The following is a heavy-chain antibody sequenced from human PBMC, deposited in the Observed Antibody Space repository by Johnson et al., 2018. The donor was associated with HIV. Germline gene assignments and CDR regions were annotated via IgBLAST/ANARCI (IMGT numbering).Heavy chain of an antibody. CDR2: IYSGGST. D-gene: IGHD6-19*01. CDR1: GFIVSSNY. Sequence: VQLVESGGGVVQPGRSLRLSCAASGFIVSSNYMTWVRQAPGKGLEWVSIIYSGGSTYYADSVKGRFTISRDNSKNTLYLQMNSLRAEDTAVYYCAREPGIAVAGTDAFDIWGQGTMVTVSS. V-gene: IGHV3-66*02. CDR3: AREPGIAVAGTDAFDI. J-gene: IGHJ3*02.